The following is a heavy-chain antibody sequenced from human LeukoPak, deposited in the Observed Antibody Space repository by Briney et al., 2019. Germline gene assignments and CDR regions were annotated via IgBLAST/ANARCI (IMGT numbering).Heavy chain of an antibody. Sequence: GGSLRLSCAASGVTFSSYWMSWVRQAPGKGLEWVANIKQDGSEKYYVDSVKGRFTISRDNARNSLDLQMNSLRVEDTAVYYCARDEDKRLPINYFDPWGQGTLVTVSS. CDR1: GVTFSSYW. CDR3: ARDEDKRLPINYFDP. V-gene: IGHV3-7*01. D-gene: IGHD2-15*01. J-gene: IGHJ5*02. CDR2: IKQDGSEK.